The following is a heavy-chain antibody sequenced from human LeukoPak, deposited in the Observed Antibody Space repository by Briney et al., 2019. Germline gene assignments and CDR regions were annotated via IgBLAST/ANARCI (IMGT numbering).Heavy chain of an antibody. CDR2: IIPTFGTA. CDR3: ATKLYCSSTSCYGLWHYGMDV. Sequence: SVKVSCKASGGTFSSYAISWVRQAPGQGLEWMGGIIPTFGTANYAQKFQGRVTITADESTSTAYMELSSLRSEDTAVYYCATKLYCSSTSCYGLWHYGMDVWGQGTTVTVSS. J-gene: IGHJ6*02. V-gene: IGHV1-69*13. CDR1: GGTFSSYA. D-gene: IGHD2-2*01.